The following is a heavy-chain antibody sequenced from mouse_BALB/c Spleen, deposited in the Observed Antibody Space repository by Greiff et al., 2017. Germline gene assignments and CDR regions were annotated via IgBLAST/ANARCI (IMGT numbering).Heavy chain of an antibody. CDR2: IYPSDSYT. D-gene: IGHD1-1*01. CDR3: TRAYGSSSFDY. CDR1: GYTFTSYW. V-gene: IGHV1-69*02. J-gene: IGHJ2*01. Sequence: QVQLQQSGAELVRPGASVKLSCKASGYTFTSYWINWVKQRPGQGLEWIGNIYPSDSYTNYNQKFKDKATLTVDKSSSTAYMQLSSPTSEDSAVYYCTRAYGSSSFDYWGQGTTLTVSS.